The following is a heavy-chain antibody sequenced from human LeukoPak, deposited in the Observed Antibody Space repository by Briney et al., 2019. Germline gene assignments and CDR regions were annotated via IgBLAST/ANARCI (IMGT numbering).Heavy chain of an antibody. D-gene: IGHD3-3*01. J-gene: IGHJ4*02. CDR3: ARDGYDFWSGYPTTVDF. Sequence: GGSLRLSCAASGFTFSTYAMNWVRQAPGKGLEWVSYISSSSNTIYYADSVQGRFTISRDNANNSLHLQMNSLRAEDTAVYYCARDGYDFWSGYPTTVDFWGQGTLVTVSS. V-gene: IGHV3-48*01. CDR1: GFTFSTYA. CDR2: ISSSSNTI.